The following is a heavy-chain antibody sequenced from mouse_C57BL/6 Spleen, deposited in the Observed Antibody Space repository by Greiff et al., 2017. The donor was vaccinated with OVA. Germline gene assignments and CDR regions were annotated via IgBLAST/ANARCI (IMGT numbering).Heavy chain of an antibody. CDR2: INPNNGGT. Sequence: EVQLQQSGPELVKPGASVKISCKASGYTFTDYYMNWVKQSHGKSLEWLGDINPNNGGTSYNQKFKGKATLTVDKSSSTAYMELRSLTSEDSAVYNCARRDYDPAGFAYWGQGTLVTVSA. D-gene: IGHD2-4*01. V-gene: IGHV1-26*01. CDR3: ARRDYDPAGFAY. J-gene: IGHJ3*01. CDR1: GYTFTDYY.